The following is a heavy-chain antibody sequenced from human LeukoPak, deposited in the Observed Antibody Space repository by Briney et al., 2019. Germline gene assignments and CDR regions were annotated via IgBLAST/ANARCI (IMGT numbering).Heavy chain of an antibody. CDR3: ARSLVVGATYPYH. CDR1: GFTFSSYE. D-gene: IGHD1-26*01. J-gene: IGHJ5*02. V-gene: IGHV3-48*03. Sequence: GGSLRLSCAASGFTFSSYEMNWVRQAPGKGPEWVSYISSSGSTIYYADSVKGRFTISRDNAKNSLYLQLNSLRAEDTAVYYCARSLVVGATYPYHWGQGTLVTVSS. CDR2: ISSSGSTI.